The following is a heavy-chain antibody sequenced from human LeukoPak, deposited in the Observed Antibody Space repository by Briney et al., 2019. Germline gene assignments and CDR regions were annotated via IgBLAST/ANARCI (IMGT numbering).Heavy chain of an antibody. CDR2: INADESTK. D-gene: IGHD4-11*01. CDR3: AREPDFSAFDT. Sequence: GGSLGLSCVASGFTFSRSWVSWVREAPGGGLEVGANINADESTKNYVDSVKGRFTNSRDNAKNPLYLQMNSLRAEDTAVYYCAREPDFSAFDTWGQGTLVTVSS. J-gene: IGHJ3*02. V-gene: IGHV3-7*03. CDR1: GFTFSRSW.